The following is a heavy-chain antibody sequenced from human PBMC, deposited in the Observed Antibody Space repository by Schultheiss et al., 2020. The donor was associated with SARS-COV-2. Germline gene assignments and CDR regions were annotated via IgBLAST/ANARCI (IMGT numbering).Heavy chain of an antibody. Sequence: GESLKISCAASGFTFSSYGMHWVRQAPGKGLECVSIVDSDGTVYPEDSLRGRFAASRDDSKNTLYLQMNRLRAEDTAVYYCARTYDFWSGYYTPDYYYYGMDVWGQGTTVTVSS. V-gene: IGHV3-23*01. CDR2: IVDSDGTV. CDR1: GFTFSSYG. D-gene: IGHD3-3*01. CDR3: ARTYDFWSGYYTPDYYYYGMDV. J-gene: IGHJ6*02.